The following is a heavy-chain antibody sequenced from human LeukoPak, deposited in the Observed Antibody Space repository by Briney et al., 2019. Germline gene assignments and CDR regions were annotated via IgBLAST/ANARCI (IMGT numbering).Heavy chain of an antibody. Sequence: PGRSLRLSCAASGFTFDDYAMHWVRQAPGKGLEWVSGISWNSGSIGYADSVKGRFTISRDNAKNSLYLQMNSLRAEDTALYYCAKDYSSSWYDPPYNWFDPWGQGTLVTVSS. D-gene: IGHD6-13*01. V-gene: IGHV3-9*01. J-gene: IGHJ5*02. CDR3: AKDYSSSWYDPPYNWFDP. CDR1: GFTFDDYA. CDR2: ISWNSGSI.